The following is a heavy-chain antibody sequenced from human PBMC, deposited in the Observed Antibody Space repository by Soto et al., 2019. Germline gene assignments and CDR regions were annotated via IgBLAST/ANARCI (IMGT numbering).Heavy chain of an antibody. CDR3: ARAVRGYSYGFYYYYGMDV. V-gene: IGHV4-61*08. CDR2: IYYSGST. Sequence: SHTLSLTYTLSGRSISSGGYYWSWIRKHPAKDLEWIGYIYYSGSTNYNPSLKSRVTISVDTSKNQFSLKLSSVTAADTAVYYCARAVRGYSYGFYYYYGMDVWGQGTTVTVSS. J-gene: IGHJ6*02. CDR1: GRSISSGGYY. D-gene: IGHD5-18*01.